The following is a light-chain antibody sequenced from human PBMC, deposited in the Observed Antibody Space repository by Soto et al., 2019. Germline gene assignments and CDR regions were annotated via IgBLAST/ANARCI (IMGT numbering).Light chain of an antibody. CDR2: AAS. V-gene: IGKV1-39*01. CDR1: QSISSY. CDR3: QQSYSTPPT. J-gene: IGKJ1*01. Sequence: DMERSQSPSSLSASVGDRVTMTCRASQSISSYLNWYQQKPGKAPKLLIYAASSLQSGVPSRFSGSGSGTDFTLTISSLQPEDFATYYCQQSYSTPPTFGQGTKVDTK.